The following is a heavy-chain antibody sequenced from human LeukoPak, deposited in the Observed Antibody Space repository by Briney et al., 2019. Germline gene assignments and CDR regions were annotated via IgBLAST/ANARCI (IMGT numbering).Heavy chain of an antibody. V-gene: IGHV4-4*02. J-gene: IGHJ4*02. Sequence: SETLSLTCAVSGGSISSSNWWSWVRQPPGKGLEWIGEIYHSGSTNYNPSLKSRVTISVDTSKNQFSLKLSSVTAADTAVYYCARGGSSGLTLGDYWGQGTLVTVSS. CDR1: GGSISSSNW. D-gene: IGHD6-19*01. CDR2: IYHSGST. CDR3: ARGGSSGLTLGDY.